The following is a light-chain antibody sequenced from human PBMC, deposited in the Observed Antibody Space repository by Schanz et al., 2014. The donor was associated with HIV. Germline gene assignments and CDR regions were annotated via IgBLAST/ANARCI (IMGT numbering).Light chain of an antibody. CDR1: SSVIGFDY. CDR2: NAG. Sequence: QSALTQPASVSGSPGQSITISCTGTSSVIGFDYVSWYQQHPGKAPKLLIYNAGERPSGVSNRFSGSKSGTTASLTISGLQAEDESVYYCSSYTTYSTLVFGGGTKVTVL. J-gene: IGLJ2*01. CDR3: SSYTTYSTLV. V-gene: IGLV2-14*01.